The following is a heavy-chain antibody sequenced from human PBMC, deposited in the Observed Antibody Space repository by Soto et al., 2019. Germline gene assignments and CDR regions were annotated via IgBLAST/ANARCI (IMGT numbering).Heavy chain of an antibody. CDR1: GFTFSSYA. D-gene: IGHD6-19*01. CDR2: ISYDGSNK. Sequence: QVQLVESGGGVVQPGRSLRLSCAASGFTFSSYAMHWVRQAPGKGLEWVAVISYDGSNKYYADSVKGRFTISRDNSKNTRYLQMNSLRAEDTAVYYCARPLRDSGWLLDYWGQGTLVTVSS. J-gene: IGHJ4*02. CDR3: ARPLRDSGWLLDY. V-gene: IGHV3-30-3*01.